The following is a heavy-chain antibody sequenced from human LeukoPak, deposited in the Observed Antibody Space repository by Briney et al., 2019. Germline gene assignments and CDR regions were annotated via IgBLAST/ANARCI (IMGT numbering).Heavy chain of an antibody. CDR3: ARARSALSSGSGSVSLAFDI. CDR2: ISAYNGNT. Sequence: GASVKVSCKASGGTFSSYAISWVRQAPGQGLEWMGWISAYNGNTNYAQKLQGRVTMTTDTSTSTAYMELSSLRSEDTAVYYCARARSALSSGSGSVSLAFDIWGQGTMVTVSS. D-gene: IGHD3-10*01. CDR1: GGTFSSYA. J-gene: IGHJ3*02. V-gene: IGHV1-18*01.